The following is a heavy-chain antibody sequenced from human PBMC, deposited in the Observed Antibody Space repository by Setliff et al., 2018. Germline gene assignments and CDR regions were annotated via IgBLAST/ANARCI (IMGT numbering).Heavy chain of an antibody. D-gene: IGHD2-8*01. V-gene: IGHV1-18*01. CDR2: ISAYNGKT. J-gene: IGHJ4*02. Sequence: ASVKVSCKASGYTLSNSILSWVRQAPGQGLEWVGWISAYNGKTYFAQKFQDRITLTTDTSTITGYLELRGLRSDDTAVYYCLRLVRYCTKIACQATSGDEVWGLGTLVTVSS. CDR1: GYTLSNSI. CDR3: LRLVRYCTKIACQATSGDEV.